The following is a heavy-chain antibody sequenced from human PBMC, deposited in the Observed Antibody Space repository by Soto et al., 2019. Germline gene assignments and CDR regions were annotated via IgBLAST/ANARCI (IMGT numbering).Heavy chain of an antibody. CDR3: ARYDVVVVAATPYESYYFDY. CDR1: GFTFSDYY. V-gene: IGHV3-11*01. D-gene: IGHD2-15*01. CDR2: ISSSGSTI. Sequence: QVQLVESGGGLVKPGGSLRLSCAASGFTFSDYYMSWIRQAPGKGLEWVSYISSSGSTIYYADSVKGRFTISRDNAKNSLYLQMNSLIAEDTAVYYCARYDVVVVAATPYESYYFDYWGQGTLVTVSS. J-gene: IGHJ4*02.